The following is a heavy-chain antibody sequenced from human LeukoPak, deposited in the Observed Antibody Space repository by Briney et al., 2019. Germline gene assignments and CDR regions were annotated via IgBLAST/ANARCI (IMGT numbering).Heavy chain of an antibody. Sequence: SETLSLTCTVSGGSISSYYWSWIRQPPGKGLEWIGYIYYSGSTNYNPSLKSRVTISVDTSKNQFSLKLSSVTAADTAVYYCARLRGVYAIKWYFDYWGQGTLVTVSS. D-gene: IGHD2-8*01. CDR2: IYYSGST. CDR1: GGSISSYY. J-gene: IGHJ4*02. CDR3: ARLRGVYAIKWYFDY. V-gene: IGHV4-59*01.